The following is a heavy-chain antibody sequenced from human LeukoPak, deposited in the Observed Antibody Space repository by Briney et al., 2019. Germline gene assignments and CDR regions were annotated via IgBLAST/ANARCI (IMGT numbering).Heavy chain of an antibody. D-gene: IGHD3-22*01. CDR1: GGSISSGGYY. V-gene: IGHV4-61*02. J-gene: IGHJ4*02. Sequence: ASETLSLTCTVSGGSISSGGYYWSWIRQPAGKGLEGIGRIYTSGSTNYNPSLKSRVTISVDTSKNQFSLKLSSVTAAGTAVYYCARDTPGYYDSSGYYYYFDSWGQGNLVTVSS. CDR3: ARDTPGYYDSSGYYYYFDS. CDR2: IYTSGST.